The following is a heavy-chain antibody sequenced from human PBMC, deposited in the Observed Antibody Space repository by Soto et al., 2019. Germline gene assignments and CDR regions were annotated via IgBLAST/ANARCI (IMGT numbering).Heavy chain of an antibody. D-gene: IGHD3-9*01. CDR1: GGSISSSSYY. CDR2: IYYSGST. CDR3: ARHGTVGLRYFDWLSPFDY. J-gene: IGHJ4*02. Sequence: SETLSLTCTVSGGSISSSSYYWGWIRQPPGKGLEWIGSIYYSGSTYYNPSLKSRVTISVDTSKNQFSLKLSSVTAADTAVYYCARHGTVGLRYFDWLSPFDYWGQGTLVTV. V-gene: IGHV4-39*01.